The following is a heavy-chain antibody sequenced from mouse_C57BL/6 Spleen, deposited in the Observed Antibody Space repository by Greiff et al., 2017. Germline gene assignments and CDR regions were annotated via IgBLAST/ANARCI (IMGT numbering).Heavy chain of an antibody. D-gene: IGHD3-2*02. Sequence: EVQLQQSGTVLARPGASVKMSCKTSGYTFTSYWMHWVKQRPGQGLEWIGAIYPGNSDTSYNQKFKGKAKLTAVTSASTAYMELSSLTNEDSAVYYCTRRQAQAISFDYWGQGTTLTVSS. CDR3: TRRQAQAISFDY. CDR1: GYTFTSYW. J-gene: IGHJ2*01. CDR2: IYPGNSDT. V-gene: IGHV1-5*01.